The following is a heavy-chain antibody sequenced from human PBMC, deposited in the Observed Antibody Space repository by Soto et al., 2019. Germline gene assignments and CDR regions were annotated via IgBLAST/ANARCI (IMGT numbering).Heavy chain of an antibody. Sequence: QVLLVQSGSEVKKPGASMKVSCQTSGYTFSDFALTWVRQVPDKGLEWLGWISPYTGKTNYAQRVHDRVALTTDTSTRTAYLELRSLTSDDTAVYYCARLGWELLSGRRYFDYWGQRTLVTVSS. V-gene: IGHV1-18*04. CDR3: ARLGWELLSGRRYFDY. CDR2: ISPYTGKT. CDR1: GYTFSDFA. J-gene: IGHJ4*02. D-gene: IGHD1-26*01.